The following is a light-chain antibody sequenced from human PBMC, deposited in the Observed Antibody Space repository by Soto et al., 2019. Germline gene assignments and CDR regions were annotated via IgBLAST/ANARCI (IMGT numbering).Light chain of an antibody. CDR1: QSISDS. J-gene: IGKJ4*01. CDR3: QHGYTTPPT. Sequence: DIQMTQSPSSLSASVGDRVTIPCRASQSISDSLNWYQQRPGKAPKLLIYAASTLQSGVPSRFSGSGSGTDFTLTISSLQPEDFATYFCQHGYTTPPTFGGGTKVEIK. V-gene: IGKV1-39*01. CDR2: AAS.